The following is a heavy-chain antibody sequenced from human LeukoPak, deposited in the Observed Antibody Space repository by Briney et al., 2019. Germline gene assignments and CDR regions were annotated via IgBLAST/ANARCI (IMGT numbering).Heavy chain of an antibody. V-gene: IGHV3-15*01. Sequence: GGSLRLSCAASGFTFSNAWMSWVRQAPGKGLEWVGRIKSKTDGGTTDYAAPVKGRFTISRDDSKNTLYLQMNSLKTEDTAVYYCTGSEVGATDFDYWGQGTLVTVSS. CDR1: GFTFSNAW. D-gene: IGHD1-26*01. CDR3: TGSEVGATDFDY. J-gene: IGHJ4*02. CDR2: IKSKTDGGTT.